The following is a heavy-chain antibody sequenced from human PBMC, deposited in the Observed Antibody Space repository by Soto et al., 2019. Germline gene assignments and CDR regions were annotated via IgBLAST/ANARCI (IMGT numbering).Heavy chain of an antibody. Sequence: ASVKVSCKVSGYTLTELSMHWVRQAPGKGLEWMGGFDPEDGETIYAQKFQGWVTMTRDTSISTAYMELSRLRSDDTAVYYCARVFHVYDSSGYYSPWAFDIWGQGTMVTVSS. CDR1: GYTLTELS. J-gene: IGHJ3*02. V-gene: IGHV1-24*01. CDR3: ARVFHVYDSSGYYSPWAFDI. CDR2: FDPEDGET. D-gene: IGHD3-22*01.